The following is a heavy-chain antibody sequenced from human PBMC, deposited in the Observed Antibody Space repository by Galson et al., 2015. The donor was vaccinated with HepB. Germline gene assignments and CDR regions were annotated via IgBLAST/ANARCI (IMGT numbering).Heavy chain of an antibody. CDR1: GFTFSTYV. Sequence: SLRLSCAASGFTFSTYVMTWVRQAPGKGLEWVSSIIGSGGSTFYADSVKGRFTISRDNSKNTLFLQMNGLRVEDTAVYYCAKMGSYGDYDFDPWGQGTLVTVSS. CDR2: IIGSGGST. J-gene: IGHJ5*02. CDR3: AKMGSYGDYDFDP. V-gene: IGHV3-23*01. D-gene: IGHD4-17*01.